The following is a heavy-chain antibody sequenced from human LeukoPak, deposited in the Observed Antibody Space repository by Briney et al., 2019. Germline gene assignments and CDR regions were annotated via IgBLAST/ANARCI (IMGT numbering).Heavy chain of an antibody. Sequence: GGSLRLSCAASGSTFSSYAMHWVRQAPGKGLEYVSAISSNGGSTYYANSVKGRFTISRDNSKNTLYLQMGSLRAEDMAVYYCARETSSGWNYYYGMDVWGQGTTVTVSS. J-gene: IGHJ6*02. CDR1: GSTFSSYA. V-gene: IGHV3-64*01. CDR3: ARETSSGWNYYYGMDV. D-gene: IGHD6-19*01. CDR2: ISSNGGST.